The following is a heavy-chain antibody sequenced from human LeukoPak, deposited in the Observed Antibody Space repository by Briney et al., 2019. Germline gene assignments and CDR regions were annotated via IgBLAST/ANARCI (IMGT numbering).Heavy chain of an antibody. CDR2: FYYSGST. CDR1: GGFIRSFY. D-gene: IGHD6-19*01. V-gene: IGHV4-59*01. J-gene: IGHJ4*02. CDR3: AREYSSGWYFEY. Sequence: SETLSLTCTVSGGFIRSFYWIWLPQPPGKGLVGCRYFYYSGSTNYNPSLKSRATISLDTSKNQLSLNLNAVTAADPAVYYCAREYSSGWYFEYWGQGTLVTVSS.